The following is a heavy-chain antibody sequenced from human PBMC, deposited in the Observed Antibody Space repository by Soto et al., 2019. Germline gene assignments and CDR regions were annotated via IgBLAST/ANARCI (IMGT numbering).Heavy chain of an antibody. V-gene: IGHV3-23*01. CDR2: ISGSGGST. CDR3: AKWAFWSFLQYYFDY. CDR1: GFTFSSYA. Sequence: GGSLRLSCAASGFTFSSYAMSWVRQAPGKGLEWVSAISGSGGSTYYADSVKGRFTISRDNSKNTLYLQMNSLRADDTAVYYCAKWAFWSFLQYYFDYWGQGTLVTVSS. D-gene: IGHD3-3*01. J-gene: IGHJ4*02.